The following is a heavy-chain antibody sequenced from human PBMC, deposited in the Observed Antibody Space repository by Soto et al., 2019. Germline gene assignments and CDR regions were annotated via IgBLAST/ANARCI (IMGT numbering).Heavy chain of an antibody. CDR3: AKDRRIVGATSVDIDY. J-gene: IGHJ4*02. CDR2: ISWNSGSI. Sequence: EVQLVESGGGLVQPGRSLRLSCAASGFTFDDYAMHWVRQAPGKGLEWVSVISWNSGSIGYADSVKGRFTISRDNAKNSLYLQMNSLRAEDTALYYCAKDRRIVGATSVDIDYWGQGTLVTVSS. D-gene: IGHD1-26*01. V-gene: IGHV3-9*01. CDR1: GFTFDDYA.